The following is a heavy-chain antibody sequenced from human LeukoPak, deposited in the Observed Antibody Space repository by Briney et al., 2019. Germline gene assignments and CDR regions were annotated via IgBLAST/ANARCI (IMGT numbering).Heavy chain of an antibody. CDR1: GYTFTGYY. CDR3: ARYQSLEMTTGWRSFDY. CDR2: INPNSGGT. J-gene: IGHJ4*02. V-gene: IGHV1-2*02. Sequence: ASVTVSCKASGYTFTGYYMHWVRQAPGQGLEWMGWINPNSGGTNYAQKFQGRVTMTRDTSISTAYMELSRLRSDDTAVYYCARYQSLEMTTGWRSFDYWGQGTLVTVSS. D-gene: IGHD5-24*01.